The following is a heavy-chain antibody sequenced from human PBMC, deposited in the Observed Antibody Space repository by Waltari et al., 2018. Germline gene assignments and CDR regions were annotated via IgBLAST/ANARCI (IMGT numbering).Heavy chain of an antibody. CDR2: INHSGST. V-gene: IGHV4-34*01. CDR3: ARPRYSSSFDY. D-gene: IGHD6-13*01. CDR1: GGSFSGYY. Sequence: QVQLQQWGAGLLKPSETLSLTCAVYGGSFSGYYWSWIRQPPGKGLEWIGEINHSGSTNYNPSLKSRVTISVDTSKNQFSLKLSSVTAADTAVYYCARPRYSSSFDYWGQGTLVTVSS. J-gene: IGHJ4*02.